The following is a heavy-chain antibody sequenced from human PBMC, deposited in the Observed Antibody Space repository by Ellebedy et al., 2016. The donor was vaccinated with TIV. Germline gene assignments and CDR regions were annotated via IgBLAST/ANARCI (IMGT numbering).Heavy chain of an antibody. V-gene: IGHV3-7*01. J-gene: IGHJ4*02. CDR2: IKQDGSEE. D-gene: IGHD2-15*01. CDR1: GFTFSNFW. Sequence: PGGSLRLSCAASGFTFSNFWMSWFRQAPGEGLEWVANIKQDGSEEYYVDSVKGRFTISRDNAANSLYLQMTNLTADDTATYYCARDPRTFLGIAVEFDSWGQGTLVAVSS. CDR3: ARDPRTFLGIAVEFDS.